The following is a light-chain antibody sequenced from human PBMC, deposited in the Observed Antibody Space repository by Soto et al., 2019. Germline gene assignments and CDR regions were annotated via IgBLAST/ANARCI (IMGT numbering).Light chain of an antibody. CDR1: QSVSSSY. CDR2: GAS. CDR3: QQYGSSPLT. Sequence: EIVLTQSPGTLSLSPGERATLACRASQSVSSSYLAWYQQKPGQAPRLLIYGASSRATGIPDRFSGSGYGTDFTLTISRRGPEDFAVYYCQQYGSSPLTFGGGTKVEIK. V-gene: IGKV3-20*01. J-gene: IGKJ4*01.